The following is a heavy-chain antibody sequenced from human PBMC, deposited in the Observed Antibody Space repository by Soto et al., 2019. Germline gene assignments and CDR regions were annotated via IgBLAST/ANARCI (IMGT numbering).Heavy chain of an antibody. V-gene: IGHV4-59*08. D-gene: IGHD6-13*01. J-gene: IGHJ3*02. CDR3: ARHLWVGSSWYLGAFDI. CDR2: IYYSGST. Sequence: PSETLSLTCTVSGDSISNYYWSWIRQPPRKGLEWIGYIYYSGSTNYNPSLKSRVTISVDTSKNQFSLKLSFVTAADTAVYYCARHLWVGSSWYLGAFDIWGQGTMVTVSS. CDR1: GDSISNYY.